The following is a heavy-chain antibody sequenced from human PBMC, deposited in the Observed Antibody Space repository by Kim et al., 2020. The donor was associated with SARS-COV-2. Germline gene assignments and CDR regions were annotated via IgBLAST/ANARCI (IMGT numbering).Heavy chain of an antibody. D-gene: IGHD3-16*01. Sequence: GGSLRLSCAASGFTFSSNWMDWVRQAPGKGLVWVSRINNDGSGTSYAASVKGRFTISRDNAKNTLYLQMNSLRAEDTAVYYCARPGGAVWGQGTTVTVSS. J-gene: IGHJ6*02. CDR2: INNDGSGT. CDR3: ARPGGAV. V-gene: IGHV3-74*01. CDR1: GFTFSSNW.